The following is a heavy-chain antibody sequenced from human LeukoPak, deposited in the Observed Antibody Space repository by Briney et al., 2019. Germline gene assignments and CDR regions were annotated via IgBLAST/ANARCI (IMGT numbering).Heavy chain of an antibody. CDR3: ARDNYDSSGPYYFDY. CDR2: IRYDGSNK. Sequence: GGSLRLSCAASGFTFSSYGMHWVRQAPGKGLEWVAFIRYDGSNKYYADSVKGRFTISRDNARNSLYLQMNSLRAEDTAVYYCARDNYDSSGPYYFDYWGQGTLVTVSS. CDR1: GFTFSSYG. D-gene: IGHD3-22*01. V-gene: IGHV3-30*02. J-gene: IGHJ4*02.